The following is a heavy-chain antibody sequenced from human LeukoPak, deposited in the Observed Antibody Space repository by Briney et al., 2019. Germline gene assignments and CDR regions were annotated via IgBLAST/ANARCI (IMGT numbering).Heavy chain of an antibody. J-gene: IGHJ4*02. CDR3: AKDTLHFDY. V-gene: IGHV3-23*01. CDR2: ISGSGGST. CDR1: GFTFSGYA. Sequence: GGSLRLSGEASGFTFSGYAVSWVRQAPGKGLEWVSAISGSGGSTYYADSVKGRFTISRDNSKNTLYLQMNSLRAEDTAVYYCAKDTLHFDYWGQGTLVTVSS.